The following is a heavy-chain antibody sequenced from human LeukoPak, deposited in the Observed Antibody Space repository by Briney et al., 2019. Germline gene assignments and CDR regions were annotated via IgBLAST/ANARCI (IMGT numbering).Heavy chain of an antibody. V-gene: IGHV3-21*01. CDR2: ISGTSDYI. J-gene: IGHJ4*02. CDR1: GSIFSDYT. Sequence: GGSLRLSCAASGSIFSDYTINWVRQAPGKGLEWVSSISGTSDYIYYADSLKGRFTISRDNAKTSLYLQMNSLRAEDTAVYYCARRGYFYGLQYWGQGILVTVSS. CDR3: ARRGYFYGLQY. D-gene: IGHD5-18*01.